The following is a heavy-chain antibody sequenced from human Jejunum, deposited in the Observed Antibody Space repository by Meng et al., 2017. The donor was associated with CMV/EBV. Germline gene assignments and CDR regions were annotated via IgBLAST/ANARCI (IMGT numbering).Heavy chain of an antibody. CDR1: GLSFETFW. V-gene: IGHV3-7*01. D-gene: IGHD2/OR15-2a*01. Sequence: EGSGLSFETFWMSWVRQAPGKGLEWVANINHDGTETYYVDSVKGRLTISRDNAKNSLYLHMSSLRGEDTAVYYCARDGKHDYFFDYWGQGALVTVSS. CDR2: INHDGTET. CDR3: ARDGKHDYFFDY. J-gene: IGHJ4*02.